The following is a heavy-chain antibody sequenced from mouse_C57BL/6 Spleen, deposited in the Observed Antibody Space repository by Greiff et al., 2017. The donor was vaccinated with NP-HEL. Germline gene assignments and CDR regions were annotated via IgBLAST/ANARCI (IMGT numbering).Heavy chain of an antibody. J-gene: IGHJ2*01. V-gene: IGHV5-4*01. CDR1: GFTFSSYA. Sequence: EVMLVESGGGLVKPGGSLKLSCAASGFTFSSYAMSWVRQTPEKRLEWVATISDGGSYTYYPDNVKGRFTISRDNAKNNLYLQMSHLKSEDTAMYYCARDRTHFDYWGQGTTLTVSS. CDR2: ISDGGSYT. CDR3: ARDRTHFDY.